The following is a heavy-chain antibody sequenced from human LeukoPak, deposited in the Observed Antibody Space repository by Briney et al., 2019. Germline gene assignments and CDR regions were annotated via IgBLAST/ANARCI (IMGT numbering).Heavy chain of an antibody. CDR1: GGSISSSSYY. V-gene: IGHV4-39*01. CDR2: IYYSGST. Sequence: SETLSLTCTVSGGSISSSSYYWGWIRQPPGKGLEWIGSIYYSGSTYYNPSLKSRVTMSVDTSKNQFSLKLSSVTAADTAVYYCARGLGWSHRFYFDYWGQGTLVTVSS. CDR3: ARGLGWSHRFYFDY. J-gene: IGHJ4*02. D-gene: IGHD6-19*01.